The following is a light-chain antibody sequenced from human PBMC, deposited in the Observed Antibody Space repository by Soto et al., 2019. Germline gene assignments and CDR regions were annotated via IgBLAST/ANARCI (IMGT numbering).Light chain of an antibody. Sequence: EIVMTQSPLSLPVTPGEPASLSCKASQNLLHRNGDDYLDWYLQKPGRSPQLLIYMGSRRASGVHGRFSGSGSGTDFILEISTVEAEDVGVYYCMQSLQTPRTFGQGTKLEIK. CDR1: QNLLHRNGDDY. V-gene: IGKV2-28*01. CDR3: MQSLQTPRT. J-gene: IGKJ2*01. CDR2: MGS.